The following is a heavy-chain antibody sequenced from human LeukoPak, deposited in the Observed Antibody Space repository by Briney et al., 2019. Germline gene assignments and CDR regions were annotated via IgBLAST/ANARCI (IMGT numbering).Heavy chain of an antibody. D-gene: IGHD4-17*01. J-gene: IGHJ4*02. V-gene: IGHV3-53*01. CDR1: GFSVSSNY. CDR2: IFSGGST. Sequence: GGSLRLSCAASGFSVSSNYMSWVRQAPGKGLEWVSVIFSGGSTYYADSVKGRFTISRDDSKNTVYLQLNSLRAEDTAVYYCARDSPTVTSQAIDYWGQGTLVTVSS. CDR3: ARDSPTVTSQAIDY.